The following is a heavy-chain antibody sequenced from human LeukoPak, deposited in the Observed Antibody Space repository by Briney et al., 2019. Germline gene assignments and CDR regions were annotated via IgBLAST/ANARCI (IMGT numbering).Heavy chain of an antibody. J-gene: IGHJ4*02. CDR3: AKDPFWDSGMFDY. V-gene: IGHV3-23*01. CDR1: GSTFSSYA. D-gene: IGHD1-26*01. CDR2: ISGSGGST. Sequence: GGSLRLSCAASGSTFSSYAMSWVRQAPGKGLEWVSAISGSGGSTYYADSVKGRFTISRDNSKNTLYLQMNSLRAEDTAVYYCAKDPFWDSGMFDYWGQGTLVTVSS.